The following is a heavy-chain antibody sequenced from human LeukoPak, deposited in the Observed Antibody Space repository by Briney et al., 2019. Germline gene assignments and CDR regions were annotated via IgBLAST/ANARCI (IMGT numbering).Heavy chain of an antibody. CDR1: GGSFSGYY. D-gene: IGHD2-2*01. CDR2: INHSGST. Sequence: PSETLSFTCAVYGGSFSGYYWSWIRQPPGKGLEWIGEINHSGSTNYNPSLKSRVTISVDTSKNQFSLKLSSVTAADTAVYYCARRALSKGFDYWGQGTLVTVSS. CDR3: ARRALSKGFDY. V-gene: IGHV4-34*01. J-gene: IGHJ4*02.